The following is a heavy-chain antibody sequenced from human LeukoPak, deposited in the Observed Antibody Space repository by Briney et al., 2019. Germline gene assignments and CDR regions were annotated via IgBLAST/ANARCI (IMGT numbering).Heavy chain of an antibody. D-gene: IGHD5-18*01. CDR2: INPNSGGT. J-gene: IGHJ4*02. Sequence: ASVKVSCKASGYTFTGYYMHWVRQAPGQGLEWMGWINPNSGGTNYAQKFQGRVTMTRDTSISTAYMELSRLRSDDTAVYYCARDHSYGHRSRFSGNYYFDYWGQGTLVTVSS. CDR1: GYTFTGYY. V-gene: IGHV1-2*02. CDR3: ARDHSYGHRSRFSGNYYFDY.